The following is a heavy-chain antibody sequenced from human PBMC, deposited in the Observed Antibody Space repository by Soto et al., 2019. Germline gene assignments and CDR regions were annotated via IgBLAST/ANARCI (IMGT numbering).Heavy chain of an antibody. CDR2: IYYSGST. Sequence: SETLSLTCTVSGGSISSGDYYWSWIRQPPGKGLEWIGYIYYSGSTYYNPSLKSRVTISVDTSKNQFSLKLSSVTAADTAVYYCARALHSSGYSLDYWGQGTLVTVSS. CDR1: GGSISSGDYY. J-gene: IGHJ4*02. CDR3: ARALHSSGYSLDY. V-gene: IGHV4-30-4*01. D-gene: IGHD3-22*01.